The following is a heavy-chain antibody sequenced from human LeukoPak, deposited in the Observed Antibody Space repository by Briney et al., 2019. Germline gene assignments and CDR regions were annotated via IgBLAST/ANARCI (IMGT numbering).Heavy chain of an antibody. CDR3: AKGGYCSSTSCRRPDYYYYGMDV. V-gene: IGHV3-21*04. CDR1: GFTFSSYR. Sequence: PGGSLRLSCAASGFTFSSYRMTWVRQAPGKGLEWVSSISSSSSYIYYADSVKGRFTISRDNAKDSLYLQMNSLRAEDTAVYYCAKGGYCSSTSCRRPDYYYYGMDVWGQGTTVTVSS. CDR2: ISSSSSYI. D-gene: IGHD2-2*01. J-gene: IGHJ6*02.